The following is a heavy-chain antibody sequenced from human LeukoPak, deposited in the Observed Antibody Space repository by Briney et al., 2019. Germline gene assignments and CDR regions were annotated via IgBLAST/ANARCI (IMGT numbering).Heavy chain of an antibody. V-gene: IGHV4-39*07. D-gene: IGHD6-19*01. CDR3: ARVPPRSSGWYFFDY. CDR1: GGSISSSSYS. CDR2: IYYSGST. J-gene: IGHJ4*02. Sequence: SETLSLTCTVSGGSISSSSYSWGWIRQPPGKGLEWIGSIYYSGSTYYNPSLKSRVTISVDTSKNQFSLKLNSVTAADTAVYYCARVPPRSSGWYFFDYWGQGTLVTVSS.